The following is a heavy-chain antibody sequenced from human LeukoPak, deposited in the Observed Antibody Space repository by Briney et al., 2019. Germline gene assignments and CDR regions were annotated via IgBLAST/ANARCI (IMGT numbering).Heavy chain of an antibody. CDR3: VRGAVSAGGVFDV. D-gene: IGHD2-8*02. CDR1: GGSISGYC. J-gene: IGHJ3*01. V-gene: IGHV4-59*01. CDR2: ISYSGST. Sequence: SETLSLTCTVSGGSISGYCWSWIRQSPGKGLEWTGYISYSGSTSYNPSLKSRLTISVDTSTNQISLKLNSLSDADTAIYYCVRGAVSAGGVFDVWGQGTLVTVS.